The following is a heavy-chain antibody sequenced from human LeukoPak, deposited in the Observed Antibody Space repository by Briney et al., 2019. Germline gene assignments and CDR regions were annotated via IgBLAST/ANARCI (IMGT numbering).Heavy chain of an antibody. CDR3: ARGVPTMIVVVSSFDY. J-gene: IGHJ4*02. V-gene: IGHV4-34*01. CDR2: INHSGST. D-gene: IGHD3-22*01. CDR1: GGSFSGYY. Sequence: SETLSLTCAVYGGSFSGYYWSWIRQPPGKGLEWIGKINHSGSTNYNPSLKSRVTISVDTSKNQFSLKLSSVTAADTAVYYCARGVPTMIVVVSSFDYWGQGTLVTVSS.